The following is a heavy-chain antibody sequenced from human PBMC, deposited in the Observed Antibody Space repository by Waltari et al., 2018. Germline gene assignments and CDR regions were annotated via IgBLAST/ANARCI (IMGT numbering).Heavy chain of an antibody. CDR2: ISNDGNNK. CDR3: VKYSGFDYFFDY. Sequence: QMQLVESGGGVVQPGRSLRLSCAASGFSFSNCNRHWVRQAPGQGLEWVAGISNDGNNKDYADSVKSRFTVSRENSKNTLYLQINSLRDDDTAVYYCVKYSGFDYFFDYWGLGTLVTVSS. CDR1: GFSFSNCN. D-gene: IGHD5-12*01. V-gene: IGHV3-30*18. J-gene: IGHJ4*02.